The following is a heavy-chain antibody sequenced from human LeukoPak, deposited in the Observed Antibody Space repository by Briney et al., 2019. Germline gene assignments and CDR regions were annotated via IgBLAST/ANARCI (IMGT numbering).Heavy chain of an antibody. CDR2: ITGSGRGDST. J-gene: IGHJ6*03. Sequence: PGGSLRLSCAASGFTFSSSAMSWVRQAPGKGLEWVSSITGSGRGDSTNYADSVKGRFTISRDNSKNTLYLQMNSLRAEDTAIYYCAKNGDRGAYCTGGTCYPYFYYYMDVWGKGTTVTI. CDR1: GFTFSSSA. D-gene: IGHD2-15*01. CDR3: AKNGDRGAYCTGGTCYPYFYYYMDV. V-gene: IGHV3-23*01.